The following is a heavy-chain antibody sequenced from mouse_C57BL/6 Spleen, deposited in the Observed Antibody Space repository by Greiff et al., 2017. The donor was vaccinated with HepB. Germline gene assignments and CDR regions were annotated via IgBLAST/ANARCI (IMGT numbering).Heavy chain of an antibody. CDR2: ILPGSGST. V-gene: IGHV1-9*01. J-gene: IGHJ2*01. Sequence: VKLMESGAELMKPGASVKLSCKASGYTFTGYWIEWVKQRPGHGLEWIGGILPGSGSTNYNEKFKGQATITADKSANTDYMQLSSLTTEDSAIYYCEREEDGENDYYFDYWGQGTTLTVSA. CDR3: EREEDGENDYYFDY. CDR1: GYTFTGYW. D-gene: IGHD2-12*01.